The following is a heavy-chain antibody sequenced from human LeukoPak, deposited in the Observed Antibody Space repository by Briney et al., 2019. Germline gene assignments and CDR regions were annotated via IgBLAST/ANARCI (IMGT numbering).Heavy chain of an antibody. CDR2: TYYRSKFYN. CDR1: GDIFSRNNAG. Sequence: SQTLSLTCAISGDIFSRNNAGWNWIRQSPSRGLEWLGRTYYRSKFYNDYAVSVQSRITIDPDTSRNQFSLQLNSVTPEDTAIYYCVRGQWNSIYYFDSWGQGTLVTVSS. V-gene: IGHV6-1*01. D-gene: IGHD6-19*01. J-gene: IGHJ4*02. CDR3: VRGQWNSIYYFDS.